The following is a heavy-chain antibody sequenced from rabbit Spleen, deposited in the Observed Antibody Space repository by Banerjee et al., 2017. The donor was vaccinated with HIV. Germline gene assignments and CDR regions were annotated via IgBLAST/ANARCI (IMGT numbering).Heavy chain of an antibody. Sequence: QSLEESGGGLVQPEGSLTLTCTASGFSLSSYWMSWVRQAPGKGLEWIGCMHTGSSGSAYYASWAKGRFTISKTSSTTVTLQMTSLTAADTATYFCASAYSDIYFSLWGQGTLVTVS. V-gene: IGHV1S40*01. D-gene: IGHD6-1*01. J-gene: IGHJ4*01. CDR3: ASAYSDIYFSL. CDR1: GFSLSSYW. CDR2: MHTGSSGSA.